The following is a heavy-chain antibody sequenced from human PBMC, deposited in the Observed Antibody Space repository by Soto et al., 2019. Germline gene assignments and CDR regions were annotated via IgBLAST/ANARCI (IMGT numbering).Heavy chain of an antibody. CDR2: IIPILGIA. CDR3: ARDRNDYVWGSYRYPYDY. V-gene: IGHV1-69*04. Sequence: SVKVSCKASGGTFSSYTISWVRQAPGQGLEWMGRIIPILGIANYAQKFQGRVTITADESTSTAYMELSSLRSEDTAVYYCARDRNDYVWGSYRYPYDYWGQGTLVTVSS. J-gene: IGHJ4*02. CDR1: GGTFSSYT. D-gene: IGHD3-16*02.